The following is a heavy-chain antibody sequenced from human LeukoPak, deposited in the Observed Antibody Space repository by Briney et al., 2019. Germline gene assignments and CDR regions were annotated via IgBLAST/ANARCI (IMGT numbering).Heavy chain of an antibody. Sequence: PGGSLRLSCAASGFTFSSYAMSWVRQAPGKGLEWVSAISGSGGSTYYADSVKGRFTISRDNSKNTLYLQMNSLRAEDTAVYYCAKNPGAAPFYYYYMDVWGKGTTVTVSS. CDR2: ISGSGGST. CDR3: AKNPGAAPFYYYYMDV. CDR1: GFTFSSYA. D-gene: IGHD1-26*01. J-gene: IGHJ6*03. V-gene: IGHV3-23*01.